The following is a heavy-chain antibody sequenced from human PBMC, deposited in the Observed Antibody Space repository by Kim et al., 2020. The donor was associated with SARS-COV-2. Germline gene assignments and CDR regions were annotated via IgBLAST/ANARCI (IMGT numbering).Heavy chain of an antibody. Sequence: ADSVKGRFTISRDNSKNTLYLQMNSLRAEDTAVYYCAKDIGGVGGPFDSWGRGTLVTVSS. CDR3: AKDIGGVGGPFDS. J-gene: IGHJ4*02. V-gene: IGHV3-23*01. D-gene: IGHD3-16*01.